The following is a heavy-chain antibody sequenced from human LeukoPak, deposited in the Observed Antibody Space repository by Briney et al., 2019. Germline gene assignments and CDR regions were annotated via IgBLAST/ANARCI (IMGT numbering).Heavy chain of an antibody. Sequence: GGSLRLSCAASGFTFSRYDMHWVRLATGKGLEWVSAIGTAGDTYYPGSVKDRFTISRENVKNSLFLQMNSLRVEDTAVYYCARSVGSSSAYWGQGTLVTVSS. V-gene: IGHV3-13*01. CDR1: GFTFSRYD. D-gene: IGHD6-6*01. CDR2: IGTAGDT. CDR3: ARSVGSSSAY. J-gene: IGHJ4*02.